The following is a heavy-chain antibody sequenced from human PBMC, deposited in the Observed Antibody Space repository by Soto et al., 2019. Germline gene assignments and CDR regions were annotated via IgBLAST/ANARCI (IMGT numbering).Heavy chain of an antibody. D-gene: IGHD2-21*02. CDR2: ISGSGGST. V-gene: IGHV3-23*01. CDR3: ARFENLAYCGGVCYSYFDY. Sequence: GGSLRLSCAASGFTFSSYAMSWVRQAPGKGLEWVSAISGSGGSTYYADSVKGRFTISRDNSKNTLYLQMNSLRAEDTAVYYCARFENLAYCGGVCYSYFDYWGQGTLVTVSS. CDR1: GFTFSSYA. J-gene: IGHJ4*02.